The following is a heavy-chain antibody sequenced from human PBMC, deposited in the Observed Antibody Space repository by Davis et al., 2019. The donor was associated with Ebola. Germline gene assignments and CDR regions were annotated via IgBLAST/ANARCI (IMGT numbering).Heavy chain of an antibody. J-gene: IGHJ2*01. CDR3: ARGMDSSDYDYNWGSYRSYWYLDL. CDR1: GYTFTSYG. CDR2: IGVYNGST. D-gene: IGHD3-16*02. V-gene: IGHV1-18*04. Sequence: ASVKVSCKAYGYTFTSYGISWVRQAPGQGPEWMGRIGVYNGSTKYAQNLQGRVTMTTDTSTSTAYMELRSLRSDDTAVYYCARGMDSSDYDYNWGSYRSYWYLDLWGRGTLVTVSS.